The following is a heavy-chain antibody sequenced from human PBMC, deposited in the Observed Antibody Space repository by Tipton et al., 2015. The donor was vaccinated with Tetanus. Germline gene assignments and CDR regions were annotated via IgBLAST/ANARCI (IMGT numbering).Heavy chain of an antibody. CDR1: GFIFSSYG. J-gene: IGHJ4*02. CDR3: AREADCSGGSCFSGDFDN. V-gene: IGHV3-33*01. D-gene: IGHD2-15*01. Sequence: SLRLSCAASGFIFSSYGIHWVRQAPGKGLEWVAVSWYDGTDKYYADSVKGRFTISRDNSKNPLYLQMNRLRAEDTAVYYCAREADCSGGSCFSGDFDNWGQGTQVTVSS. CDR2: SWYDGTDK.